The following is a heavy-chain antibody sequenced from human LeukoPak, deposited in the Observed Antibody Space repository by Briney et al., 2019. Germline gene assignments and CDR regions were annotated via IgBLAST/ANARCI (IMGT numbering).Heavy chain of an antibody. J-gene: IGHJ4*02. CDR1: GYTFTGYY. V-gene: IGHV1-2*02. CDR2: INPNSGGT. D-gene: IGHD6-6*01. Sequence: GASVKVSCKASGYTFTGYYMHWVRQAPGQGLEWMGWINPNSGGTNYAQKFQGRVTMTRDTSISTAYMELSRLRSDDTAVYYCARDPSVAARIFDYWGQGTLVTVSS. CDR3: ARDPSVAARIFDY.